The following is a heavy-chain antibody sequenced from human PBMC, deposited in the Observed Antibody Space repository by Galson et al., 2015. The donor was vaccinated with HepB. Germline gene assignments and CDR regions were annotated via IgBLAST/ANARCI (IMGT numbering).Heavy chain of an antibody. Sequence: SLRLSCAASGSSVSSHYMNWVRQAPGKGLEWVSVIYSSGSTYYADFVKGRFTISRDNLKNTLYLQMNSLRAEDTAVYYCAREVDYYDSRGYRPYFDYWGQGTLVTVSS. CDR2: IYSSGST. CDR1: GSSVSSHY. V-gene: IGHV3-66*03. CDR3: AREVDYYDSRGYRPYFDY. D-gene: IGHD3-22*01. J-gene: IGHJ4*02.